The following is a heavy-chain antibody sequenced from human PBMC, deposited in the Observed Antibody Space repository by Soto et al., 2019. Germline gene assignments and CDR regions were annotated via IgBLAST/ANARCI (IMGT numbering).Heavy chain of an antibody. Sequence: ELQLVGSGGGLVQPGGSLRLSCAASGFSFRSYEMNWVRQVPGKGLEWVAYISGTTTFYAESVKGRFTISRDNAKNSLYLQIDSLRAGDTAVYYCARTWDGYFDLWGQGTLVTVSS. J-gene: IGHJ4*02. CDR3: ARTWDGYFDL. CDR2: ISGTTT. V-gene: IGHV3-48*03. CDR1: GFSFRSYE. D-gene: IGHD1-26*01.